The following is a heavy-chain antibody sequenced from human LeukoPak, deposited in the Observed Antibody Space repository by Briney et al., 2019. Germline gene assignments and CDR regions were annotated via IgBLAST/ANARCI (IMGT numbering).Heavy chain of an antibody. CDR3: ARDRGLYGMDV. J-gene: IGHJ6*02. CDR2: IWYDGSNK. CDR1: GFTFSSYG. D-gene: IGHD1-26*01. Sequence: AGGSLRLSCAASGFTFSSYGMHWVRQAPGKGLEWVAVIWYDGSNKYYADSVKGRFTISRDNSKNTLYLQMNSLRAEDTAVYYCARDRGLYGMDVWGQGTTVTVSS. V-gene: IGHV3-33*01.